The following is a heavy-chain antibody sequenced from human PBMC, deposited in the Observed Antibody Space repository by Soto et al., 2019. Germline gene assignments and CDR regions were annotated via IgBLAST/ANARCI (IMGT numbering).Heavy chain of an antibody. CDR3: ARGDYGDAFDI. J-gene: IGHJ3*02. CDR1: GYTFTDSH. D-gene: IGHD4-17*01. CDR2: INPDTGDR. Sequence: ASVKVSCKASGYTFTDSHIHWVRQAPGQGLEWMGWINPDTGDRNYAQRFQGRLTLTRDTSITTAYMALTRLTSDDTAVYFCARGDYGDAFDIWGQGTMVTVSS. V-gene: IGHV1-2*02.